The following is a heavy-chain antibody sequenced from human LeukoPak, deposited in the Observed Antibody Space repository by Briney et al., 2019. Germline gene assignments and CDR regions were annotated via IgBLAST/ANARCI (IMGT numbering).Heavy chain of an antibody. CDR1: GGSISSYY. Sequence: SETLSLTCTVSGGSISSYYWRWLRQPPGKGREWIGYIYYSGSTNYNPSLKSRVTISVATSKNHFSLKLRSMTAADTDVYSCARESRASYSGSYYGFSWFDHWGQGTLVTVSS. V-gene: IGHV4-59*01. D-gene: IGHD1-26*01. J-gene: IGHJ5*02. CDR3: ARESRASYSGSYYGFSWFDH. CDR2: IYYSGST.